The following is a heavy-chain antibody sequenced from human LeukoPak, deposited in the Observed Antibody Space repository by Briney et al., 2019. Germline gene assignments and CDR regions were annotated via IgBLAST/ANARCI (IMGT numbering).Heavy chain of an antibody. CDR3: ARKSVGRAFDI. CDR2: ISYDGRNK. D-gene: IGHD5/OR15-5a*01. V-gene: IGHV3-30*04. CDR1: GITFSSYA. Sequence: GGSLRLSCAASGITFSSYAMHWVRQAPGKGLEWVAVISYDGRNKYYADSVKGRFTISRDNSKTTLYLQMNSLRAEDTAVYYCARKSVGRAFDIWGQGTMVTVSS. J-gene: IGHJ3*02.